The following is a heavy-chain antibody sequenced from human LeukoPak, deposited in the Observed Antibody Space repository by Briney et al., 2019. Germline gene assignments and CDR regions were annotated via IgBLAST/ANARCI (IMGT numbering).Heavy chain of an antibody. Sequence: ASVKVSCKASGYTFTSYDINWVRQATGQGLEWMGWMHPNSGNTGYAQKFQGRVTITRNTSISTAYMELSSLRSEDTAVYYCARDWQYSSGWRAVIDYWGQGTLVTVSS. CDR3: ARDWQYSSGWRAVIDY. V-gene: IGHV1-8*03. CDR2: MHPNSGNT. CDR1: GYTFTSYD. D-gene: IGHD6-19*01. J-gene: IGHJ4*02.